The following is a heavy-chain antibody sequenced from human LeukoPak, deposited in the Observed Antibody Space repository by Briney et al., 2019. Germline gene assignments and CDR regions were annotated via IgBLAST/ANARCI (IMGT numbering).Heavy chain of an antibody. D-gene: IGHD6-13*01. CDR1: GFTFDDYG. Sequence: GGSLSLSCAASGFTFDDYGMSWVRQAPGKGLEWVSGINWNGGSTGYADSVKGRFTISRDNAKNSLYLQMNSLRAEDTALYYCARTEYSSSWYGFGYYYYMDVWGKGTTVTVSS. CDR2: INWNGGST. CDR3: ARTEYSSSWYGFGYYYYMDV. J-gene: IGHJ6*03. V-gene: IGHV3-20*04.